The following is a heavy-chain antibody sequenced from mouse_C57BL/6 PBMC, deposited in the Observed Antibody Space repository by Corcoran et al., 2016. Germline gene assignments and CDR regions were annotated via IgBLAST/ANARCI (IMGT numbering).Heavy chain of an antibody. CDR3: ARRDGYYWYFDV. D-gene: IGHD2-3*01. Sequence: QIQLVQSGPELKKPGETVKISCKASGCTFTTYGMSCVKQAPGKGLKWMGWINTYSGVPKYADDFKGRFAFSLETSASTAYLQINNLKNEDTATYFCARRDGYYWYFDVWGTGTTVTVSS. CDR2: INTYSGVP. J-gene: IGHJ1*03. V-gene: IGHV9-3*01. CDR1: GCTFTTYG.